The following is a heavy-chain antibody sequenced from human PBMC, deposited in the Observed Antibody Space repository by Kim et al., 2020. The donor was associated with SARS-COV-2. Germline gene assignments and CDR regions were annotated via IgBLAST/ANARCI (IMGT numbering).Heavy chain of an antibody. Sequence: GGSLRLSCAASGFTFSSYAMSWVRQAPGNGLEWVSAISGSGGSTYYADSVKGRFTISRDNSKNTLYLQMNSLRAEDTAVYYCAKSVSGGSPRSYFDYWGQGTLVTVSS. V-gene: IGHV3-23*01. CDR2: ISGSGGST. CDR3: AKSVSGGSPRSYFDY. D-gene: IGHD2-15*01. J-gene: IGHJ4*02. CDR1: GFTFSSYA.